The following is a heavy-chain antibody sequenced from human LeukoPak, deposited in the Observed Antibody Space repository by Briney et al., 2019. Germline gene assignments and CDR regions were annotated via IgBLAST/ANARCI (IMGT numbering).Heavy chain of an antibody. V-gene: IGHV3-21*01. CDR1: GFTFSSYS. CDR3: ARDGYCSGGSCYFEYFQH. Sequence: GGSLRLSCAASGFTFSSYSMNWVRQAPGKGLEWVSSVSSSSSYIYYADSVKGRFTISRDNAKNSLYLQLNSLRAEDTAVYYCARDGYCSGGSCYFEYFQHWGQGTLVTVSS. CDR2: VSSSSSYI. D-gene: IGHD2-15*01. J-gene: IGHJ1*01.